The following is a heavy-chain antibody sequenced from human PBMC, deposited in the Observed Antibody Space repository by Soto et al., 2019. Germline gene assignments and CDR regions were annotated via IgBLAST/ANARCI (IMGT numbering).Heavy chain of an antibody. V-gene: IGHV1-69*12. CDR1: GGTFSSYA. CDR2: IIPIFGTA. Sequence: QVQLVQSGAEVKKPGSSVKVSCKASGGTFSSYAISWVRQAPGQGLEWMGGIIPIFGTANYAQKFQGRVTITADESTSTAYMGMSSLRSEDTAVYYCARVVTVVKAFHYWYFDLWGRGPLVTVSS. D-gene: IGHD2-15*01. CDR3: ARVVTVVKAFHYWYFDL. J-gene: IGHJ2*01.